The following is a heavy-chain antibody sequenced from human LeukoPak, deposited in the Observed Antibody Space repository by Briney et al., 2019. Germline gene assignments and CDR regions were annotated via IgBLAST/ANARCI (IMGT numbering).Heavy chain of an antibody. D-gene: IGHD2-2*01. J-gene: IGHJ5*01. Sequence: GGSLRLSCAASGFTFSDYYMTWIRQAPGKGLEWVSYISSSGGVTDYADSVKGRFTISSDNAKNSLYLQMNSLRVEDTAVYYCTRGGLGYCTSIDCYAYNWFDSWGQGTLVTVSS. V-gene: IGHV3-11*01. CDR2: ISSSGGVT. CDR3: TRGGLGYCTSIDCYAYNWFDS. CDR1: GFTFSDYY.